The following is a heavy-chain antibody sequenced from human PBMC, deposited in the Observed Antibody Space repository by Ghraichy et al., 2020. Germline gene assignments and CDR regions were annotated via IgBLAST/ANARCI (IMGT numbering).Heavy chain of an antibody. D-gene: IGHD3-3*01. Sequence: SETLSLTCAVYGGSFSGYYWSWIRQPPGKGLEWIGEINHSGSTNYNPSHKSRVTISVDTSKNQFSLKLSSVTAADTAVYYCARLRYDFWSGYYWFDPWGQGTLVTVSS. J-gene: IGHJ5*02. CDR2: INHSGST. V-gene: IGHV4-34*01. CDR1: GGSFSGYY. CDR3: ARLRYDFWSGYYWFDP.